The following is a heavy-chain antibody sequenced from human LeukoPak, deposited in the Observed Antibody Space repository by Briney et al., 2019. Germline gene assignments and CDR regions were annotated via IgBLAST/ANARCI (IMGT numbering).Heavy chain of an antibody. CDR3: GRDVVRGVNDAFDI. CDR2: ISSSGNTI. V-gene: IGHV3-48*03. Sequence: GGSLRLSCAASGFTFSTYEMNWVRQAPGKGLEWISYISSSGNTIHYADSVKGRFTISRDNAKNSLYLQMNSLRAEDTTVYYCGRDVVRGVNDAFDIWGLGTMVTVSS. CDR1: GFTFSTYE. J-gene: IGHJ3*02. D-gene: IGHD3-10*01.